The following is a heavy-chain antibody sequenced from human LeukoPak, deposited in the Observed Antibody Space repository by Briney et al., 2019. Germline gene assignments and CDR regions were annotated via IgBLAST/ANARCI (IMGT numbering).Heavy chain of an antibody. CDR2: INHSGST. J-gene: IGHJ4*02. CDR1: GGSFSGYY. D-gene: IGHD1-14*01. CDR3: AAKGGTGTSFDY. Sequence: RSSETLSLTCAVYGGSFSGYYRSWIRQPPGKGLEWIGEINHSGSTNYNPSLKSRVTISVDTSKNQFSPKLSSVTAADTAVYYCAAKGGTGTSFDYWGQGTLVTVSS. V-gene: IGHV4-34*01.